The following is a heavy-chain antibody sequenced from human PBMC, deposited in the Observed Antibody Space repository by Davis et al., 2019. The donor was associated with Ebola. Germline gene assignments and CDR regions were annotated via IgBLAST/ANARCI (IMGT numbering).Heavy chain of an antibody. CDR1: GFTFSSYA. Sequence: GESLKISCAASGFTFSSYAMSWVRQAPGKGLEWVSAISGSGGSTYYADSVKGRFTISRDNSKNTLYLQMNSLRAEDKAVYYCAKGLERGFSDYWGQGTLVTVSS. V-gene: IGHV3-23*01. CDR3: AKGLERGFSDY. J-gene: IGHJ4*02. D-gene: IGHD3-3*01. CDR2: ISGSGGST.